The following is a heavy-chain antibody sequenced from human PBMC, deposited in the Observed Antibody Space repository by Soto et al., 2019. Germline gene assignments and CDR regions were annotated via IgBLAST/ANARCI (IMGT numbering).Heavy chain of an antibody. CDR3: TRLGRWFDP. Sequence: EVQLVESGGGLVQPGGSLKLSCAASGFTFSGSAMHWVRQASGKGLEWVGRIRSKANSYATAYAASVKGRFTISRDDSKNTAYPQMNSLKTEDTAVYYCTRLGRWFDPWGQGTLVTVSS. CDR1: GFTFSGSA. CDR2: IRSKANSYAT. J-gene: IGHJ5*02. V-gene: IGHV3-73*02. D-gene: IGHD1-26*01.